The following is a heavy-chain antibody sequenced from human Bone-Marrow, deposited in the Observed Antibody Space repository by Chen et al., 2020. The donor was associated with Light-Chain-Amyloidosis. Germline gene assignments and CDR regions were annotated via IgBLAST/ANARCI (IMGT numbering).Heavy chain of an antibody. CDR2: IYSNGIT. D-gene: IGHD3-10*01. V-gene: IGHV4-59*01. CDR1: GVSISTFY. J-gene: IGHJ6*02. Sequence: QVLLQESGPGLVRPSETLYLTCNASGVSISTFYWGWIRQSPGKGLEWLGNIYSNGITAYNPSLKSRLRIFIDTAKNHYSLTLSSVTAADTAIYFCARDRGSYYGMDVWGQGIPITVSS. CDR3: ARDRGSYYGMDV.